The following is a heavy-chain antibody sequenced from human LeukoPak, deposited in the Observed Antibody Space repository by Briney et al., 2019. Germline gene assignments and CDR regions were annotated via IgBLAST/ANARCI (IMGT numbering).Heavy chain of an antibody. D-gene: IGHD2-21*01. J-gene: IGHJ4*02. Sequence: SETLSLTCTVSGGSFSSGSYYWSWIRQPAGKGLEWIGRIYTSGSNNYNPSLKSRVTISVDTSKNQFSLKLSSVTAADTAVFYCARGGGDWGFHQSDYWGQGTLVTVSS. CDR3: ARGGGDWGFHQSDY. CDR1: GGSFSSGSYY. CDR2: IYTSGSN. V-gene: IGHV4-61*02.